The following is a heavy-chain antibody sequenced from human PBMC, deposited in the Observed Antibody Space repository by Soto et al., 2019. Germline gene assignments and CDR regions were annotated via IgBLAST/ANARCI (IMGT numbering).Heavy chain of an antibody. V-gene: IGHV4-59*01. J-gene: IGHJ4*02. Sequence: SETLSLTCTVSGGSISSYYWSWIRQPPGKGLEWIGYIYYSGSTNYNPSLKSRVTISVDTSKNQFSLKLSSVTAADTAVYYCARGRSTVTTAFGYWGQGTLVTVSS. CDR1: GGSISSYY. D-gene: IGHD4-17*01. CDR3: ARGRSTVTTAFGY. CDR2: IYYSGST.